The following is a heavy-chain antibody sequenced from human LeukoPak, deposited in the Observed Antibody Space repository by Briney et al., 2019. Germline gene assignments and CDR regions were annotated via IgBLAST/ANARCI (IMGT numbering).Heavy chain of an antibody. D-gene: IGHD1-26*01. CDR2: IKQDGSEK. Sequence: PGGSLRLSCAASGFTFSRYRMNWVRQAPGKGLEWVANIKQDGSEKYYVDSVKGRLTISRDNAKNSLFLQMNSLRAEDTVVYYCARDTRTFDYWGQGTQVTVSS. CDR3: ARDTRTFDY. J-gene: IGHJ4*02. V-gene: IGHV3-7*01. CDR1: GFTFSRYR.